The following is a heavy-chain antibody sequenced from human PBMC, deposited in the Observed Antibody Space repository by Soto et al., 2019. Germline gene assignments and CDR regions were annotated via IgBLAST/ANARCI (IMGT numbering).Heavy chain of an antibody. CDR1: GGSFSGYY. J-gene: IGHJ4*02. CDR3: ARDKITGLFDY. V-gene: IGHV4-34*01. D-gene: IGHD2-8*02. Sequence: QVQLQQWGAGLLKPSETLSLTCAVYGGSFSGYYWTWIRQPPGTGLEWIGEINHSGSTNYNPSLKXRVTISADTSKNQFSLKLTSVTAADTAVYYCARDKITGLFDYWGQGTLVTVSS. CDR2: INHSGST.